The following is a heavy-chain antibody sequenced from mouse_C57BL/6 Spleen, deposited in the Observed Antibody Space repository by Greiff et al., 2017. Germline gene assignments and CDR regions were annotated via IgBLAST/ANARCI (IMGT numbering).Heavy chain of an antibody. CDR1: GYTFTSYW. V-gene: IGHV1-64*01. CDR2: IHPNSGIT. D-gene: IGHD1-1*01. CDR3: SRSSTVVAHWCFDV. J-gene: IGHJ1*03. Sequence: QVQLQQPGAELVKPGASVKLSCKASGYTFTSYWMHWVKQRPGQGLEWIGMIHPNSGITNYNEKFKSKATLTVDKSSSPAYMKLSSLTSENSAVYYCSRSSTVVAHWCFDVWGTGTTVTVSS.